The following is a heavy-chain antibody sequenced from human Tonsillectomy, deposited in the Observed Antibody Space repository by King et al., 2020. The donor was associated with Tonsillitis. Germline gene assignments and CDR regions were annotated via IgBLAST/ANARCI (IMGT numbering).Heavy chain of an antibody. J-gene: IGHJ4*02. CDR3: ARGRGWVRGFNPFDH. D-gene: IGHD3-10*01. Sequence: VQLQQWGAGMLKPSETLSLTCAVYGGSFSGYYWSWIRQPPGKGLEWIGEINHSGSTNYNPSLKSRVTVSVDTSKNQFSLKLSSVTAADTAVYYCARGRGWVRGFNPFDHWGQGTLVTVSS. CDR2: INHSGST. CDR1: GGSFSGYY. V-gene: IGHV4-34*01.